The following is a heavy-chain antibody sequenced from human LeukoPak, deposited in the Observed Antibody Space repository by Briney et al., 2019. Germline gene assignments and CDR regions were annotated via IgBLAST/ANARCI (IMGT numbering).Heavy chain of an antibody. V-gene: IGHV4-59*12. CDR1: GRSISSYH. J-gene: IGHJ4*02. D-gene: IGHD3-10*01. CDR2: IYYSGST. CDR3: ARARFGELLLYDY. Sequence: PSETLSLTCTVSGRSISSYHWSCIRQPPGKGLEWIGYIYYSGSTNYNPSLKSRVTISVATSKNQISLKLSSVTAADTAVYYCARARFGELLLYDYWGQGTLVTVSS.